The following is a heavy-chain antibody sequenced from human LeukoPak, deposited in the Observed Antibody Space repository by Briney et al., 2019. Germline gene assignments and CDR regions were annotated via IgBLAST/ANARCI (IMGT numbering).Heavy chain of an antibody. CDR1: GFTFSSYG. CDR2: IWYDGSNK. D-gene: IGHD3-10*01. J-gene: IGHJ4*02. Sequence: GSLRLSCAASGFTFSSYGMHWVRQAPGKGLEWVAVIWYDGSNKYYADSVKGRFTISRDNSKNTLYLQMNSLRVEDTAVYYCARDLLLWFGELCSAIDYWGPGTLVTVSS. V-gene: IGHV3-33*01. CDR3: ARDLLLWFGELCSAIDY.